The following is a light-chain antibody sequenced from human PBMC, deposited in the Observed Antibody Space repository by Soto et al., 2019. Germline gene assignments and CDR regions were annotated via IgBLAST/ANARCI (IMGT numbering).Light chain of an antibody. J-gene: IGKJ3*01. Sequence: EIVLTQSPGTLSLSPGERATLSCRASQSVSSRFLGWYQQKPGQAPRLLIYGASNRATGIPDRFSGSGSGTDFTLTISRLEPEDFAVYYCQQYGSSPFTFGPGTKVDVK. V-gene: IGKV3-20*01. CDR2: GAS. CDR3: QQYGSSPFT. CDR1: QSVSSRF.